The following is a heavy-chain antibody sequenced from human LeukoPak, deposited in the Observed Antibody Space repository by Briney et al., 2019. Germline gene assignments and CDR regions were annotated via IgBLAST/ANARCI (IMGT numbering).Heavy chain of an antibody. Sequence: ASVKVSCKASGYTFTSYDINWVRQATGQGLEWMGWMNPNSGNTGYAQKFQGRVTMTRNTSISTAYMELSSLRSEDTAVYYCARGFSPYYDILTGYYNYWGQGTLVTVSS. J-gene: IGHJ4*02. D-gene: IGHD3-9*01. CDR1: GYTFTSYD. V-gene: IGHV1-8*01. CDR2: MNPNSGNT. CDR3: ARGFSPYYDILTGYYNY.